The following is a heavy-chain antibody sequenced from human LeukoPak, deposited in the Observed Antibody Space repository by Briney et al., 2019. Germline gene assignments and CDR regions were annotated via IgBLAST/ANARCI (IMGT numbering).Heavy chain of an antibody. V-gene: IGHV3-7*01. D-gene: IGHD4-11*01. Sequence: GGSLRLSCAASGFTFSDYWMSWVRQAPGKGLEWVANIKQGGGGKYYVDSVKGRFIISRDNAENSLYLQANSLRAEDTAVYYWAIGRLPSSYKGFDCWGQGTPVSVSS. CDR2: IKQGGGGK. J-gene: IGHJ4*02. CDR3: AIGRLPSSYKGFDC. CDR1: GFTFSDYW.